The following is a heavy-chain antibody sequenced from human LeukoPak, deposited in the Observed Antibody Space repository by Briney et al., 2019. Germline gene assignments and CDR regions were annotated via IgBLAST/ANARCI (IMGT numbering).Heavy chain of an antibody. J-gene: IGHJ3*02. CDR2: IYSGGST. CDR3: AKLGLELWYRGAFDI. D-gene: IGHD6-13*01. V-gene: IGHV3-53*01. CDR1: GFTVSSNY. Sequence: GGSLRLSCAASGFTVSSNYMSWVRQAPGKGLEWVSVIYSGGSTYYADSVKGRFTISRDNSKNTLYLQMNSLRAEDTAVYYCAKLGLELWYRGAFDIWGQGTMVTVSS.